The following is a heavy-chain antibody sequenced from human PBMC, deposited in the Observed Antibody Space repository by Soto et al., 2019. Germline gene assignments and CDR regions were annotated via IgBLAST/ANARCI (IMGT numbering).Heavy chain of an antibody. CDR1: GGTFTKYT. CDR2: IIPIFGAT. J-gene: IGHJ4*02. Sequence: QVQLVQSGAEVKKPGSSVKVSCKASGGTFTKYTISWVRQAPGQGLEWMGGIIPIFGATNNVQKFRGRVTITADESTSTAYVELSSLTSNDPAVYFCARDGDGNSMAYWGQGTLVTVSS. CDR3: ARDGDGNSMAY. D-gene: IGHD4-4*01. V-gene: IGHV1-69*01.